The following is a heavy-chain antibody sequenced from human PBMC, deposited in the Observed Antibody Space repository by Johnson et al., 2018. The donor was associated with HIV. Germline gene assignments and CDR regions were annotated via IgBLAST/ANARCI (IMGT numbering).Heavy chain of an antibody. J-gene: IGHJ3*02. Sequence: QVQLVESGGGLVQPGRSLRLSCAASGFTFSSYAIHWVRQAPGKGLEWVAFIRYDGSNKYYADSVKGRFTISRDNSKNTLYLQMNSLRAEDTAVYYCASPSGGSYWAFDIWGQGTMVTVSS. CDR1: GFTFSSYA. V-gene: IGHV3-30*02. CDR2: IRYDGSNK. D-gene: IGHD1-26*01. CDR3: ASPSGGSYWAFDI.